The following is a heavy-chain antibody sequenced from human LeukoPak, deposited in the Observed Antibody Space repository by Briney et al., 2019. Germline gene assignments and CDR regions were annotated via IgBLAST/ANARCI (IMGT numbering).Heavy chain of an antibody. CDR3: ARPPSRRYSSSFEY. Sequence: GESLKISCKGSGYSFPTYWYAWVSQMPGKGVEGMGMIYPDECSISYSPSLQGQVTISVDKSISHFYLKWSSLKASDTAMYYCARPPSRRYSSSFEYWGQGTLVTVSS. V-gene: IGHV5-51*01. D-gene: IGHD2-15*01. CDR2: IYPDECSI. J-gene: IGHJ4*02. CDR1: GYSFPTYW.